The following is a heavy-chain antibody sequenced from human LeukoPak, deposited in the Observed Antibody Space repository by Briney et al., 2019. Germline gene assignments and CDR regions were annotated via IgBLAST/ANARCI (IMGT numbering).Heavy chain of an antibody. V-gene: IGHV1-18*01. CDR3: ARAAPSRSYFSGLEGYNWFDP. J-gene: IGHJ5*02. CDR2: ISAYNGNT. Sequence: ASVKVSCKASGYTFTSYGISWVRQAPGQGLEWMGWISAYNGNTNYAQKLQGRVTMTTDTSTSTAYMELRSLRSDDTAVYYCARAAPSRSYFSGLEGYNWFDPWGQGTLVTVSS. D-gene: IGHD6-6*01. CDR1: GYTFTSYG.